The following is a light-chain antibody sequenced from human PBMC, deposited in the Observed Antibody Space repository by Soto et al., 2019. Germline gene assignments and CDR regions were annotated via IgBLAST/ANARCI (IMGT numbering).Light chain of an antibody. V-gene: IGKV3-20*01. Sequence: EIVLTQSPGTLSLSPGERATLSCRASQTVSSSYWDWYQQNPGQAPRLLIYGASTRTTGIPGRFSGSASGKEFTLTIRRLEPEEFAVYYCQQYGPSPMITFGKGTNLEI. CDR2: GAS. CDR1: QTVSSSY. CDR3: QQYGPSPMIT. J-gene: IGKJ2*01.